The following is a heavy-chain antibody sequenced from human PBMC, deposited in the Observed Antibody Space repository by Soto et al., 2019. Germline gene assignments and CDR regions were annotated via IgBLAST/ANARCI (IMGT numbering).Heavy chain of an antibody. CDR2: IYATGTT. D-gene: IGHD1-1*01. CDR3: VRDGTKTLRDWFDP. V-gene: IGHV4-4*07. CDR1: GASISGFY. J-gene: IGHJ5*02. Sequence: QVQLQESGPGLVKPSETLSLTCTVSGASISGFYWSWIRQSAGKGLEWIGRIYATGTTDYNPSLKSRVMMSVDGSQKLFSLKLRSVTAADTAVYYCVRDGTKTLRDWFDPWGQGISVTVSS.